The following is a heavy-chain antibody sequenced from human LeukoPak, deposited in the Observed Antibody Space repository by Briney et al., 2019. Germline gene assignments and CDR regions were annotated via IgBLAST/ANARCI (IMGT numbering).Heavy chain of an antibody. CDR1: GGSISSGSYY. CDR2: IYTSGST. Sequence: SETLSLTCTVSGGSISSGSYYWSWIRQPAGKGLEWIGRIYTSGSTNYNPSLKSQVTISVDTSKNQFSLKLSSVTAADTAVYYCARDRESPSDAFDIWGQGTMVTVSS. CDR3: ARDRESPSDAFDI. J-gene: IGHJ3*02. V-gene: IGHV4-61*02.